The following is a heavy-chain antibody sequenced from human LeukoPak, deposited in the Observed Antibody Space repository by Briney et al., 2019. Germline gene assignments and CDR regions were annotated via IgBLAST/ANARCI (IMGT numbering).Heavy chain of an antibody. Sequence: GGSLRLSCAASGFTFSSYGMHWVRQAPGKGLEWVAFIRYDGSNKYYADSVKGRFTISRDNSKNTLYLQVNSLRAEDTAVYYCAKDKRGIEDIVVVPAAPGGYYYYYMDVWGKGTTVTVSS. CDR1: GFTFSSYG. J-gene: IGHJ6*03. V-gene: IGHV3-30*02. D-gene: IGHD2-2*01. CDR2: IRYDGSNK. CDR3: AKDKRGIEDIVVVPAAPGGYYYYYMDV.